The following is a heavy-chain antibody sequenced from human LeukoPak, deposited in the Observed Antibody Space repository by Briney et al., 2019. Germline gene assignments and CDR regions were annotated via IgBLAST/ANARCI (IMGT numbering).Heavy chain of an antibody. D-gene: IGHD6-6*01. V-gene: IGHV3-74*01. CDR2: INTDGNST. J-gene: IGHJ4*02. CDR1: GFTFSTYW. CDR3: ARDLSVAARPAFDY. Sequence: PGGSLRLSCAASGFTFSTYWMHWVRQAPGKGLVWVSQINTDGNSTTYADSVKGRFTISRDNSKNTLYLQMNSLRAEDTAVYYCARDLSVAARPAFDYWGQGTPVTVSS.